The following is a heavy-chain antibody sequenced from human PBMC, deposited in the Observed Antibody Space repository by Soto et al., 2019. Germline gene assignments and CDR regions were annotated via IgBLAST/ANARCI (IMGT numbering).Heavy chain of an antibody. V-gene: IGHV1-18*04. CDR2: ISAYNGNT. Sequence: QVQLLQSGAEVKKPGASVKVSCKASGYTFSNYGITCVRQAPGQGLEWMGWISAYNGNTNFGQKFQDRVTMNRDTSTRTAYMELRSLRSDDTAVYYCSKDQLGSTTNDFWGQGTLVTVSS. D-gene: IGHD4-17*01. J-gene: IGHJ4*02. CDR1: GYTFSNYG. CDR3: SKDQLGSTTNDF.